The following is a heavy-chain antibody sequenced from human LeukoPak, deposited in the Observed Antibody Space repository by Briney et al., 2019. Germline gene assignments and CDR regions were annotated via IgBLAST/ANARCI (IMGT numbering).Heavy chain of an antibody. CDR2: IYYSGST. D-gene: IGHD2-2*01. Sequence: SETLSLTCTVSGGSINSGGYYWTWIRQHPGKGLEWIGYIYYSGSTYYNPSLKSRVTMSLDTSENQFSLKPSSVTAADTAMYYCARYAVPAALYYFDYWGRGTLVTVSS. J-gene: IGHJ4*02. V-gene: IGHV4-31*03. CDR1: GGSINSGGYY. CDR3: ARYAVPAALYYFDY.